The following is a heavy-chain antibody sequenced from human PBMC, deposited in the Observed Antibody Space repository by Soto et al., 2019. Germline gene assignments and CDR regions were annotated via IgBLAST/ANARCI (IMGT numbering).Heavy chain of an antibody. V-gene: IGHV4-34*01. Sequence: QVQLQQWGAGLLKPSETLSLTCAVYGGSFSGYYWSWIRQPPGKGLEWIGEINHSGSTNYNPSLKRRVTISVHTSKSQFSVKLGSVTAADTAVYYCARGREQWLVVGYFDYWGQGNLVTVSS. J-gene: IGHJ4*02. D-gene: IGHD6-19*01. CDR3: ARGREQWLVVGYFDY. CDR1: GGSFSGYY. CDR2: INHSGST.